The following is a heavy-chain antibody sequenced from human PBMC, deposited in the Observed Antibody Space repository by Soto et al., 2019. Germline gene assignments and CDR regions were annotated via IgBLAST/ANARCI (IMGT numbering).Heavy chain of an antibody. CDR2: ISAYNGNT. CDR3: ARIPGTGTTSVNPDY. D-gene: IGHD1-7*01. CDR1: GYTFTSYG. J-gene: IGHJ4*02. Sequence: VKVSCKASGYTFTSYGISWVRQAPGQGLEWMGWISAYNGNTNYAQKLQGRVTMTADTSTSTAYMELRSLRSDDTAVYYCARIPGTGTTSVNPDYWGQGTLVTVSS. V-gene: IGHV1-18*01.